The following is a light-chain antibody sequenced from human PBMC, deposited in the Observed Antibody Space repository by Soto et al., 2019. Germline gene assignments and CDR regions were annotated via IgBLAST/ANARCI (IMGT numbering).Light chain of an antibody. CDR3: QQYYNWPT. CDR2: GAS. J-gene: IGKJ1*01. V-gene: IGKV3-15*01. Sequence: EIVLTQSPGTLSLSPGERATLSCRASQSVSGNLAWYQKKPGQAPRLLIYGASTRATGIPARFSGSGSGTEFTLTISSLQSEDSAVYYCQQYYNWPTFGQGTKVDI. CDR1: QSVSGN.